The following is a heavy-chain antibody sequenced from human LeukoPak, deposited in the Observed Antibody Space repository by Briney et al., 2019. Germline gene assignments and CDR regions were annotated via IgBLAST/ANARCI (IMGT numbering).Heavy chain of an antibody. CDR2: ISSDGTTK. CDR1: GFTFSNYG. CDR3: AKDLAVAGKDSDY. D-gene: IGHD6-19*01. J-gene: IGHJ4*02. V-gene: IGHV3-30*18. Sequence: PGGSLRLSCEASGFTFSNYGMHWVRQAPGKGLEWVAVISSDGTTKYYGDSVKGRFTVSRDSSKNTLYLDLNSLRAEDTAVYYCAKDLAVAGKDSDYWGQGTLVTVSS.